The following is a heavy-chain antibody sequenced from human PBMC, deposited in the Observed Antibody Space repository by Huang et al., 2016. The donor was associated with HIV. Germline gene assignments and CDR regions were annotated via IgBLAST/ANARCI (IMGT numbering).Heavy chain of an antibody. CDR3: ARDPLDIRRHFDF. D-gene: IGHD3-3*01. V-gene: IGHV1-3*01. J-gene: IGHJ4*02. CDR2: INGGNGDT. CDR1: GYTFSSHA. Sequence: QVQLVQSGAEVKKPGTSAKVSCKTSGYTFSSHALHWLRQAPGQRPEWMGWINGGNGDTKYAQKFQGRVTITSDTSANIGYMELNSLLSEDTAVYYCARDPLDIRRHFDFWGQGSLVTVSS.